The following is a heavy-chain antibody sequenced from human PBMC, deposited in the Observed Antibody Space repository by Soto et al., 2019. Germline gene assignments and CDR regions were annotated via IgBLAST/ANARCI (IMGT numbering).Heavy chain of an antibody. V-gene: IGHV1-69*01. Sequence: QVQLVQSGAEVKKPGSSVKVSCKASGGTFSSYAISWVRQAPGQGLEWMGGIIPIFGTANYAQQFQGRVTITADESTSTAYMELSSLRSEDTAVYYCARANGDYEGGYYYYYGMDVWGQGTTVTVSS. CDR2: IIPIFGTA. D-gene: IGHD4-17*01. J-gene: IGHJ6*02. CDR3: ARANGDYEGGYYYYYGMDV. CDR1: GGTFSSYA.